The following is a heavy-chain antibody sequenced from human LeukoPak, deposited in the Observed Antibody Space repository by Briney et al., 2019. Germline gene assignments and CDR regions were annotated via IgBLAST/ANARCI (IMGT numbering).Heavy chain of an antibody. D-gene: IGHD2-2*01. Sequence: QTGGSLGLSCAASGFTFRSYGMYWVRQAPGKGLEWVAFIRYDGSNKYYADSVKGRFTISRDDSKNTLYLQMNSLRAEDTALYYCAKVGVPAAMELGTRGVATTIELDYWGQGTLVTVSS. CDR2: IRYDGSNK. CDR1: GFTFRSYG. J-gene: IGHJ4*02. CDR3: AKVGVPAAMELGTRGVATTIELDY. V-gene: IGHV3-30*02.